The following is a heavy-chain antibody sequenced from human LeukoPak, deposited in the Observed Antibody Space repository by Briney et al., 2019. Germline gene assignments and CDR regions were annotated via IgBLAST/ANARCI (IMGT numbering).Heavy chain of an antibody. CDR3: ARGRYSYGRTFDY. CDR2: INHSGST. J-gene: IGHJ4*02. Sequence: KPSETLSLTCAVYGGSFSGYYWSWIRQPPGKGLEWIGEINHSGSTNYNPSLKSRVTISVDTSKNQFSLKLSSVTAADTAVYYCARGRYSYGRTFDYWGQGTLSPSPQ. V-gene: IGHV4-34*01. D-gene: IGHD5-18*01. CDR1: GGSFSGYY.